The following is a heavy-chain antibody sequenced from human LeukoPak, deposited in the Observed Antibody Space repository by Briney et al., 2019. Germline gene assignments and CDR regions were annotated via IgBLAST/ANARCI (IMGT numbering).Heavy chain of an antibody. V-gene: IGHV4-39*01. CDR3: ARQLYVSGSYYAPMDV. J-gene: IGHJ6*03. Sequence: SETLSLTCTVSGYSISSSSYFWGWIRQPPGKGLEWIASVHYSGSTYYNPSLKSRVTISVDTSKNQFSLKLSSVTAADTAVYFCARQLYVSGSYYAPMDVWGKGTTVTISS. D-gene: IGHD3-10*01. CDR1: GYSISSSSYF. CDR2: VHYSGST.